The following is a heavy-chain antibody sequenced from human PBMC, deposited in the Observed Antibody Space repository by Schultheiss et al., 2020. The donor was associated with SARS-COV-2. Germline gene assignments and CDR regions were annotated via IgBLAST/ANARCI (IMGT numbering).Heavy chain of an antibody. CDR1: GGTFSNYG. CDR2: IIPIFGTA. CDR3: ARDSRDLRTLVTAIPDPMDV. Sequence: SVKVSCKASGGTFSNYGISWVRQAPGQGLEWMGGIIPIFGTANYARKFQGRVTITADKSTSTAYMDLISLRSEDTAVYYCARDSRDLRTLVTAIPDPMDVWGQGTTVTVSS. J-gene: IGHJ6*02. V-gene: IGHV1-69*06. D-gene: IGHD2-21*02.